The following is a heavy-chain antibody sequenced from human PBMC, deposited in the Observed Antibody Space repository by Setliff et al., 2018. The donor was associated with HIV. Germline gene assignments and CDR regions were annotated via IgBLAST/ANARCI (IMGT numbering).Heavy chain of an antibody. CDR2: IYYSGTT. J-gene: IGHJ3*02. V-gene: IGHV4-39*01. Sequence: SKTLSLTCTVSGDSISSSTFYWGWIRQPPGKGLEWIGNIYYSGTTYYNPSLKSRVAISVDTSKSQFSLKLSSVTAADTAVYYCARPRLRGSGAFDIWGQGTMVTVSS. CDR3: ARPRLRGSGAFDI. CDR1: GDSISSSTFY. D-gene: IGHD2-21*01.